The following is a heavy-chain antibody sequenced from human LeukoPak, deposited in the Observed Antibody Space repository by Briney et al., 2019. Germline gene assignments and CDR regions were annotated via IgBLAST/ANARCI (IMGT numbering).Heavy chain of an antibody. V-gene: IGHV4-59*01. J-gene: IGHJ4*02. CDR1: SVSLTNYY. Sequence: SETLSLTCTVSSVSLTNYYWSWIRQPPGKGLEWIGYIFFSGTTNYNPSLKSRVTISVDTSKNQFSLKMTSVAAADTAVYFCARVGSGGAWFDFWGQGTLVTASS. CDR2: IFFSGTT. D-gene: IGHD6-19*01. CDR3: ARVGSGGAWFDF.